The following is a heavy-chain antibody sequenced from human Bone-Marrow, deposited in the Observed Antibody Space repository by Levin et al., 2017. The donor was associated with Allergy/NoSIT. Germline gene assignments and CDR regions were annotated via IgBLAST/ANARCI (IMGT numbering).Heavy chain of an antibody. CDR1: GFTFSDYY. CDR3: AGEPGPDIGVVPAAHTPWYFDL. CDR2: ISSSGSTI. Sequence: NPGGSLRLSCAASGFTFSDYYMSWIRQAPGKGLEWVSYISSSGSTIYYADSVKGRFAISRDNAKNSLYRQMNSLRAEDTAVYYCAGEPGPDIGVVPAAHTPWYFDLWGRGTLVTVSS. J-gene: IGHJ2*01. V-gene: IGHV3-11*01. D-gene: IGHD2-2*01.